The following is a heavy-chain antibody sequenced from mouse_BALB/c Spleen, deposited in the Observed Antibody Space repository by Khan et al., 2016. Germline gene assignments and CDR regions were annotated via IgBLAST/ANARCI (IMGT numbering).Heavy chain of an antibody. D-gene: IGHD2-1*01. CDR3: AKSRGRGGNYLFAY. J-gene: IGHJ2*03. V-gene: IGHV1-4*01. CDR1: GYTFTIYT. Sequence: QVQLQQSGAELARPGASVKMSCKASGYTFTIYTMHWVKQRPGQGLEWIGYINPSSGYTNYNQKFKDKATLTADKSSSTAYMQLSSLTSRDFAVYSCAKSRGRGGNYLFAYGGQGTSLTVSS. CDR2: INPSSGYT.